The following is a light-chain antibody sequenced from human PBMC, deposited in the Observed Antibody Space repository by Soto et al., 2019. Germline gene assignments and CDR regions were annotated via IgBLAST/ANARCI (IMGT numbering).Light chain of an antibody. V-gene: IGKV1-8*01. J-gene: IGKJ1*01. CDR2: ASS. CDR1: QGIGSY. CDR3: QQYYTYPWT. Sequence: AIRMTQSPSSFSASTGDRVTITCRASQGIGSYLAWYQQKPGEAPKLLIYASSTLQGGVPSRFSGSGSGTDFTLTISRLQSEDFATYYCQQYYTYPWTFGQGTKVEI.